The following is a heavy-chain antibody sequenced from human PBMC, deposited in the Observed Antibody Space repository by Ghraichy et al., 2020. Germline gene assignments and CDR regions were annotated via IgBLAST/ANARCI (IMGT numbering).Heavy chain of an antibody. CDR3: AKDSFYGSGSYYPDY. V-gene: IGHV3-30*02. CDR1: GFTFSSYG. CDR2: IRYDGSNK. Sequence: GGSLRLSCAASGFTFSSYGMHWVRQAPGKGLEWVAFIRYDGSNKYYADSVKGRFTISRDNSKNTLYLQMNSLRAEDTAVYYCAKDSFYGSGSYYPDYWGQGTLVTVSS. J-gene: IGHJ4*02. D-gene: IGHD3-10*01.